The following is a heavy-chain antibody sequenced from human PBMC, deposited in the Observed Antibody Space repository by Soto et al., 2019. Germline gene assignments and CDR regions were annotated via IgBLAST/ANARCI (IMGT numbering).Heavy chain of an antibody. CDR2: ISGSGSTT. D-gene: IGHD2-8*01. CDR1: GFSFSNYA. V-gene: IGHV3-23*01. Sequence: EVQLLESGGGLVQPGGSLRLSCAASGFSFSNYAMNWVRQAPGKGLEWVSFISGSGSTTYHTDSVKGRFTISRDKSMNTLYLQMNSLRVEDAAVYYCAKDRVVDGVYSFDYWGQGTLVTVSS. CDR3: AKDRVVDGVYSFDY. J-gene: IGHJ4*02.